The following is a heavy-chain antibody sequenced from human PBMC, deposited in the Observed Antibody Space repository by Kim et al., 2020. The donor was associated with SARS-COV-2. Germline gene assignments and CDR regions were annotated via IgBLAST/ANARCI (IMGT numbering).Heavy chain of an antibody. V-gene: IGHV4-34*01. D-gene: IGHD6-6*01. CDR3: ARLWLPSIAARRGNFNWFDP. Sequence: SETLSLTCAVYGGSFSGYYWSWIRQPPGKGLEWIGEINHSGSTNYNPSLKSRVTISVDTSKNQFSLKLSSVTAADTAVYYCARLWLPSIAARRGNFNWFDPWGQGTLVTVSS. J-gene: IGHJ5*02. CDR2: INHSGST. CDR1: GGSFSGYY.